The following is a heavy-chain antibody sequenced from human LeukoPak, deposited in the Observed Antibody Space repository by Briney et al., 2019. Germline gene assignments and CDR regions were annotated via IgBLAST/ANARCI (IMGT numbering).Heavy chain of an antibody. J-gene: IGHJ4*02. V-gene: IGHV1-18*01. CDR3: ARALMTKVVMSPIDY. D-gene: IGHD4-23*01. CDR2: ISAYNGNT. CDR1: GYTFTSYG. Sequence: ASVKVSCKASGYTFTSYGISWVRQAPGQGLEWMGWISAYNGNTNYAQKLQGRVTMTTDTSTSTAYMELRSLRSDNTAVYYCARALMTKVVMSPIDYWGQGTLVTVSS.